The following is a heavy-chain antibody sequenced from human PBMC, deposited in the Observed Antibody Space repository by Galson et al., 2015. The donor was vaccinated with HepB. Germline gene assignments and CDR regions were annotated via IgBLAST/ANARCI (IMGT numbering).Heavy chain of an antibody. CDR2: ISSSSSTI. Sequence: SLRLSCAASGFTFSSYSMYWVRQAPGKGLEWVSYISSSSSTIYYADSVKGRFTISRDNAKNSLYLQMNSLRAEDTAVYYCARDRSVEDYYDSSGYVDYWGQGTLVTVSS. V-gene: IGHV3-48*01. J-gene: IGHJ4*02. CDR3: ARDRSVEDYYDSSGYVDY. D-gene: IGHD3-22*01. CDR1: GFTFSSYS.